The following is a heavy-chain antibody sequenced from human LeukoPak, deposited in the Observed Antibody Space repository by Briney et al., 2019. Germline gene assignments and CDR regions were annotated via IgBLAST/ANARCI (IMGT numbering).Heavy chain of an antibody. CDR2: IYYSGST. J-gene: IGHJ6*03. V-gene: IGHV4-59*01. D-gene: IGHD1-26*01. CDR1: GGSISSYY. Sequence: SETLSLTCTVSGGSISSYYWSWIRQPPGKGLEWIGYIYYSGSTNYNPSLKSRVTISVDTSKNQFSLKLSSVTAADTAVYYCARWSGSYYYYYYMDVWGKGTTVTISS. CDR3: ARWSGSYYYYYYMDV.